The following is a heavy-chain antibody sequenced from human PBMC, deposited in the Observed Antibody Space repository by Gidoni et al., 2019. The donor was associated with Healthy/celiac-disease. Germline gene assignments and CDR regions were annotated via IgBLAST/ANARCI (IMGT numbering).Heavy chain of an antibody. J-gene: IGHJ4*02. D-gene: IGHD3-9*01. Sequence: QVQLQESGPGLVKPSETLSLTCTVSGGSIISYYWSWIRQPPGKGLEWIGYIYDRGSTNYNPSLKSRVTISVDTSKNQFSLKLSSVTAADTAVYYCARVRSDIDYWGQGTLVTVSS. CDR1: GGSIISYY. CDR2: IYDRGST. V-gene: IGHV4-59*01. CDR3: ARVRSDIDY.